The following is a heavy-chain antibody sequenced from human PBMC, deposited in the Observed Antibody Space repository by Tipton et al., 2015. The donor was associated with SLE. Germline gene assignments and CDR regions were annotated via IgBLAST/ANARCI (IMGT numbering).Heavy chain of an antibody. CDR1: GGTFSSNA. D-gene: IGHD3-10*01. J-gene: IGHJ1*01. Sequence: QSGPEVKKPGSSVKVSCKASGGTFSSNAICWVRQAPGQGLEWMGGIIPIFGTADYAQKFQGRVTITTDESTSTAYMELSSLRSEDTAVYYCARDDPDRRPGNRFQHWGQGTLVTVSS. CDR2: IIPIFGTA. V-gene: IGHV1-69*05. CDR3: ARDDPDRRPGNRFQH.